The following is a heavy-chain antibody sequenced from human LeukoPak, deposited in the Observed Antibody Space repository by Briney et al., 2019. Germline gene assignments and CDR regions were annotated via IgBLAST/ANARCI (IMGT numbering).Heavy chain of an antibody. CDR2: IYYNGST. V-gene: IGHV4-39*07. CDR1: GGSIRSSTYY. Sequence: SETLSLTCTVSGGSIRSSTYYWGWIRQPPGKGLEWIGSIYYNGSTYYNPSLKSRVTMSLDMSNNQFSLILTSVPAADTAVYYCARALTMVAHISNGFDIWGQGTMVTVSS. J-gene: IGHJ3*02. CDR3: ARALTMVAHISNGFDI. D-gene: IGHD3-10*01.